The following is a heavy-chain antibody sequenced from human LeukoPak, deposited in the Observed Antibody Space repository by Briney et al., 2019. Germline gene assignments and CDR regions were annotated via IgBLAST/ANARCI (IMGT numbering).Heavy chain of an antibody. V-gene: IGHV3-74*01. CDR2: ITSGGTNT. Sequence: GGSLRLSRAASGFTFNSYWMHWVRLVPGKGPVWVSHITSGGTNTNYAESVKGRFTISRDNAKNTLYLQMNSLGAEDTAMYYCARISYDSSGYFDYWGQGTLVTVSS. J-gene: IGHJ4*02. CDR3: ARISYDSSGYFDY. D-gene: IGHD3-22*01. CDR1: GFTFNSYW.